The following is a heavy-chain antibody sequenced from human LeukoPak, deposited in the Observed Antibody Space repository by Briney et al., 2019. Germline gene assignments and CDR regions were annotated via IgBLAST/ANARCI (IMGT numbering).Heavy chain of an antibody. CDR2: INHSGST. J-gene: IGHJ4*02. CDR3: SRGYGDFWSGSYGD. V-gene: IGHV4-34*01. D-gene: IGHD3-3*01. CDR1: GGSFSGYY. Sequence: SETLSLTCAVSGGSFSGYYLSWIRQPPGKGLEWIGEINHSGSTNYNPSLKSRVTISVDTSKNQFSLKLSSVTSADTAVYYCSRGYGDFWSGSYGDWGQGTLVTVSS.